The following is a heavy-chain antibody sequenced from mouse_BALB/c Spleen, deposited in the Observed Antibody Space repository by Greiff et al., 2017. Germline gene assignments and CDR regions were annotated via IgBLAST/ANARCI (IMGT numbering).Heavy chain of an antibody. J-gene: IGHJ3*01. CDR1: GYTFTDYY. CDR2: VNPNNGGT. CDR3: IPWFAY. Sequence: DVQLQESGPELVKPGASVKISCKASGYTFTDYYMNWVKQSHGKSLEWIGLVNPNNGGTSYNQKFKGKATLTVDKSSSTAYMELRSLTSEDSAVYYCIPWFAYWGQGTLVTVSA. V-gene: IGHV1-26*01.